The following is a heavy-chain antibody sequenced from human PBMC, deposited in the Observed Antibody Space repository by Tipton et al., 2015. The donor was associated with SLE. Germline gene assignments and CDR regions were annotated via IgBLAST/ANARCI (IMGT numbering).Heavy chain of an antibody. D-gene: IGHD3/OR15-3a*01. Sequence: SLRLSCAASGLTFSNHDMIWVRQAPGKGLEWVPSISGSGGITYYADSVKGRFTISRDNSKNTLYLQMNSLRAEDTAIYYCAKDPSADDYWKGYFDLWGRGTLVTVS. CDR1: GLTFSNHD. CDR3: AKDPSADDYWKGYFDL. CDR2: ISGSGGIT. V-gene: IGHV3-23*01. J-gene: IGHJ2*01.